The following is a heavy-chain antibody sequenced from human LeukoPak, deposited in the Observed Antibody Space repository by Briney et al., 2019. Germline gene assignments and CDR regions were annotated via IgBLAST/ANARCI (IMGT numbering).Heavy chain of an antibody. J-gene: IGHJ5*02. V-gene: IGHV1-46*01. D-gene: IGHD2/OR15-2a*01. CDR2: INPSGGST. Sequence: ASVKVSCKASGYTFSDYYMHWVRRAPGQGLEWMGVINPSGGSTRYAQKFQGRVTMTRDMSTSTVDMELSSLRSEDTAVYYCARDGCSSTTNCDENNWFDPWGQGTLVIVSS. CDR3: ARDGCSSTTNCDENNWFDP. CDR1: GYTFSDYY.